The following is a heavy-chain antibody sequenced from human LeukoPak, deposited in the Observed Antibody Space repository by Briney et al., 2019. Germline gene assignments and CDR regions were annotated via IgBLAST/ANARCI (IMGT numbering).Heavy chain of an antibody. CDR2: IYYSGST. CDR1: GGSISSSSYY. V-gene: IGHV4-39*07. J-gene: IGHJ5*02. CDR3: ARGGLVAAAGTLGWFDP. D-gene: IGHD6-13*01. Sequence: SETLSLTCTVSGGSISSSSYYWGWLRQPPGKGLEWIGSIYYSGSTYYNPSLKSRVTMSLDTSKNQFSLKLTSVTAADTAVYYCARGGLVAAAGTLGWFDPWGQGILVTVSS.